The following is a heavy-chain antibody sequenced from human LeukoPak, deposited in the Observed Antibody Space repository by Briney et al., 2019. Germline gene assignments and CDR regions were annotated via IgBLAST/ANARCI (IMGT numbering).Heavy chain of an antibody. Sequence: PSETLSLTCTVSGGSISSYYWSWIRHPPGKGLEWIGYIYYSGSTNYNPSLKSRVTISVDTSKNQFSLKLSSVTAADTAVYYCARGGQQLSFFDYWGQGTLVTVSS. CDR1: GGSISSYY. CDR3: ARGGQQLSFFDY. J-gene: IGHJ4*02. D-gene: IGHD6-13*01. V-gene: IGHV4-59*01. CDR2: IYYSGST.